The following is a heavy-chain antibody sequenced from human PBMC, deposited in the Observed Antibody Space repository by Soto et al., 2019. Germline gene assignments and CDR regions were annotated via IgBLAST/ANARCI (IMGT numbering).Heavy chain of an antibody. Sequence: QVQLVQSGAEVKKPGASVKVSCKASGYTFTSYYMHWVRQAPGQGLEWMGIINPSGGSTSYAQKFQGRVTITRATSTSTVSVELSSLRSEDTAVYYCALPPVAFDIWGQGTMVTVSS. CDR2: INPSGGST. CDR3: ALPPVAFDI. J-gene: IGHJ3*02. CDR1: GYTFTSYY. V-gene: IGHV1-46*01.